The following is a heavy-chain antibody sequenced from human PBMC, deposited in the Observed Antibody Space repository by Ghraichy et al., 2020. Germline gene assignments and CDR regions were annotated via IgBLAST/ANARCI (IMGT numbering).Heavy chain of an antibody. CDR3: ARYCSGGSCLWAFDI. J-gene: IGHJ3*02. CDR1: GFTFSSYS. Sequence: GESLNISCAASGFTFSSYSMNWVRQAPGKGLEWVSSISSSSSYIYYADSVKGRFTISRDNAKNSLYLQMNSLRAEDTAVYYCARYCSGGSCLWAFDIWGQGTMVTVSS. V-gene: IGHV3-21*01. CDR2: ISSSSSYI. D-gene: IGHD2-15*01.